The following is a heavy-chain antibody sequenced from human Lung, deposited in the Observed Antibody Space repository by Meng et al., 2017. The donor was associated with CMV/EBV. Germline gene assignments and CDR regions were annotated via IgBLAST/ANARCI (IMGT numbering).Heavy chain of an antibody. CDR1: GYTFTGYH. CDR2: INSYSGGT. Sequence: ASVKVSCKASGYTFTGYHIHWVRQAPGQGLQWMGWINSYSGGTISAQKFQGRATMTRDTSISTASMAPRRLTSDDTAVYFCARAIAVAGTAPFAYWGQGTLVTVSS. V-gene: IGHV1-2*02. CDR3: ARAIAVAGTAPFAY. D-gene: IGHD6-19*01. J-gene: IGHJ4*02.